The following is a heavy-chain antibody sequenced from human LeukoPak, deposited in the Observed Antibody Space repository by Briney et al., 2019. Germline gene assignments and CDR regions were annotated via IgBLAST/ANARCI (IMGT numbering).Heavy chain of an antibody. Sequence: GVSLRLSCAASGFTFSSYWMNWVRQAPGKGLVWVSRIASDGSSTTYADSVKGRFSISRDNAKNTLYLQMNSLRVEDTAVYYCARGRPHGNDYWGQGTLVTVSS. CDR1: GFTFSSYW. J-gene: IGHJ4*02. CDR3: ARGRPHGNDY. V-gene: IGHV3-74*01. D-gene: IGHD4-23*01. CDR2: IASDGSST.